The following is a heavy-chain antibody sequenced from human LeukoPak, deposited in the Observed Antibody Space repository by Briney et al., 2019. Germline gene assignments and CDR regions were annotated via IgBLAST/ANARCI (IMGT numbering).Heavy chain of an antibody. CDR3: ARDKRAAETPYNWFNP. Sequence: GGSLRLSCVASGFTFSTYYMSWVRQAPGKGPEWVANIKQDGSDKKYVDSVKGRFTISRDNAKNSLYLQMTSLRAEDTAVYYCARDKRAAETPYNWFNPWGQGTLVTVSS. CDR1: GFTFSTYY. V-gene: IGHV3-7*01. D-gene: IGHD2-15*01. J-gene: IGHJ5*02. CDR2: IKQDGSDK.